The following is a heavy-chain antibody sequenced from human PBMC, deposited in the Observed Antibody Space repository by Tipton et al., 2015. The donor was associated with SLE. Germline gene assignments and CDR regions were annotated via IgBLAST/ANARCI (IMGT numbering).Heavy chain of an antibody. CDR2: ISSSSSYT. CDR1: GFTFSDYY. CDR3: AKDPDVDTAMDY. D-gene: IGHD5-18*01. J-gene: IGHJ4*02. V-gene: IGHV3-11*06. Sequence: SLRLSCAASGFTFSDYYMSWIRQAPGKGLEWVSYISSSSSYTNYADSVKGRFTISRDNAKNSLYLQMNSLRAEDTAVYYCAKDPDVDTAMDYWGQGTLVTVSS.